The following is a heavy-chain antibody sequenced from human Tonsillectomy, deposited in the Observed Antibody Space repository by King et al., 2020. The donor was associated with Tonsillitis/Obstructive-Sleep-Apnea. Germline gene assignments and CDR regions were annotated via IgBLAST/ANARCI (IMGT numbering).Heavy chain of an antibody. D-gene: IGHD2-8*01. CDR1: GGSISSYY. CDR2: IYDSGST. V-gene: IGHV4-59*01. CDR3: ARDMVLEAGGDAFDI. Sequence: VQLQESGPGRVKPSETLSLTCTVSGGSISSYYCSWIRQPPGKGLEWIGYIYDSGSTNYNPSLKSRVTISVDTSKNQFSLKLSSVTAADTAVYYCARDMVLEAGGDAFDIWGQGTMVTVSS. J-gene: IGHJ3*02.